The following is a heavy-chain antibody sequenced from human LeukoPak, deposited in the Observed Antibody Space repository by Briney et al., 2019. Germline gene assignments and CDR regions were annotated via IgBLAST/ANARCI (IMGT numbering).Heavy chain of an antibody. V-gene: IGHV1-69*05. D-gene: IGHD3-10*01. CDR1: GGTFSSYA. CDR3: ARGGRITMVRGVLGDHYYYYYMDV. J-gene: IGHJ6*03. CDR2: IIPIFGTA. Sequence: SVKVSCKASGGTFSSYAISWVRQAPGQGLEWMGRIIPIFGTANYAQKFQGRVTITTDESTSTAYMELSSPRSEDTAVYYCARGGRITMVRGVLGDHYYYYYMDVWGKGTTVTVSS.